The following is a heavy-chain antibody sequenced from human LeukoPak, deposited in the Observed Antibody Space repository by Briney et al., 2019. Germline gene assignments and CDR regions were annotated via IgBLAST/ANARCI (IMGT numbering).Heavy chain of an antibody. V-gene: IGHV4-59*01. D-gene: IGHD2-15*01. Sequence: PSETLSLTCTVSGGSISSYYWSWIRQPPGKGLEWIGYIYYSGSTNYNPSLKSRVTISVDTSKNQFSLKLSSVTAADTAVYYCAREGVAATDRYYYYYMDVWGKETTVTVSS. CDR3: AREGVAATDRYYYYYMDV. CDR1: GGSISSYY. J-gene: IGHJ6*03. CDR2: IYYSGST.